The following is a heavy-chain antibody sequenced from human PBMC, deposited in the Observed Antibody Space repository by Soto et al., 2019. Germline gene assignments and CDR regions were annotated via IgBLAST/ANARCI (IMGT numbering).Heavy chain of an antibody. Sequence: GGSLRLSCVASGSSSDPFTMHWVRELPGKGLEWVAGLSWDRSTVAYADSVQGRFTISRDHAKNSEDLLMDSLRPDDTALYFCAVSSPDIVVLPSSIYFTSWGPGTQVTVSS. CDR1: GSSSDPFT. J-gene: IGHJ4*02. D-gene: IGHD2-15*01. V-gene: IGHV3-9*02. CDR3: AVSSPDIVVLPSSIYFTS. CDR2: LSWDRSTV.